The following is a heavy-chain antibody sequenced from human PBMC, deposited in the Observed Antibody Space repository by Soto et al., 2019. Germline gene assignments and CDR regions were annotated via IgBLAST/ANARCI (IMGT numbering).Heavy chain of an antibody. CDR3: AKDPDIVVVPAAMFWFDP. Sequence: GGSLRLSCAASGFTFSSYAMSWVRQAPGKGLEWVSAISGSGGSTYYADSVKGRFTISRDNSKNTLYLQMNSLRAEDTAVYYCAKDPDIVVVPAAMFWFDPWGQGTLVTVSS. D-gene: IGHD2-2*01. CDR2: ISGSGGST. J-gene: IGHJ5*02. V-gene: IGHV3-23*01. CDR1: GFTFSSYA.